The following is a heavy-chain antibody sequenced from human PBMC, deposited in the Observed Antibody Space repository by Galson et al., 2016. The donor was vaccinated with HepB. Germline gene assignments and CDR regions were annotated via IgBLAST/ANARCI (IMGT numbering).Heavy chain of an antibody. V-gene: IGHV4-4*07. CDR2: IDSDGRA. D-gene: IGHD3/OR15-3a*01. CDR3: VREILRHSRLGLTWVADPYYLDT. CDR1: GGSMTGYS. Sequence: SETLSLTCNVSGGSMTGYSWTWIRRPVGQGLEWIGRIDSDGRANYNPSLTPRVTMSLVSSQSQFSLRLTSVTAADSATYFCVREILRHSRLGLTWVADPYYLDTWGLGTLVTVSS. J-gene: IGHJ1*01.